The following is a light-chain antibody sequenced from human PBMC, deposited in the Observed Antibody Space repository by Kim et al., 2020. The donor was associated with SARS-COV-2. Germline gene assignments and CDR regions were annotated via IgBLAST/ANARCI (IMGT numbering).Light chain of an antibody. CDR2: ATA. CDR1: PNLNSDF. CDR3: QQYTNSSSPFT. Sequence: GERATLACSASPNLNSDFLAGHQQKPGQRPRLLIYATARRAAGTPDRFSSSGSGTDFTLTINKLEPEDFAVYYCQQYTNSSSPFTFGGGTKVDIK. J-gene: IGKJ4*01. V-gene: IGKV3-20*01.